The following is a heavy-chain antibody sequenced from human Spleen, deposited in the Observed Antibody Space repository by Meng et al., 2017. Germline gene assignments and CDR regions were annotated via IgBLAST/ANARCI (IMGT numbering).Heavy chain of an antibody. CDR3: ARGEGRQQLIRRPRFDP. V-gene: IGHV4-34*01. J-gene: IGHJ5*02. CDR2: IYHSGGT. CDR1: GGSFNRYY. D-gene: IGHD6-13*01. Sequence: QVQLQQWCAGLVKPSEPLSLTCAVYGGSFNRYYWTWIRQPPGKGLEWIGEIYHSGGTDYNPSLKSRVTISVDTSKNQFSLKLSSVTAADTAVYYCARGEGRQQLIRRPRFDPWGQGTLVTVSS.